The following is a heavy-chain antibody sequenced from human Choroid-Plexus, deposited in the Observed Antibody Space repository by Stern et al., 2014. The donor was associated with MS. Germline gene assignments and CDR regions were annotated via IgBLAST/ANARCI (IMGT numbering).Heavy chain of an antibody. CDR3: AKDRQYLTYFFDH. D-gene: IGHD2/OR15-2a*01. J-gene: IGHJ5*02. CDR1: GFTFGSCA. CDR2: VSYDGSNK. Sequence: VQLVESGGGVVQPGRPLRLSCVASGFTFGSCAMHWVRQAPGQGQEVVGGVSYDGSNKYYADSVKGRFTISRDNSQNTLYMQMSSLRPEDTAVYYCAKDRQYLTYFFDHWGQGSLVTVSS. V-gene: IGHV3-30*18.